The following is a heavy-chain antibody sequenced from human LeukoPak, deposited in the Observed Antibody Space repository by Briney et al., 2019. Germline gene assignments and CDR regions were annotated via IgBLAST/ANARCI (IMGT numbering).Heavy chain of an antibody. Sequence: DSVKVSCKASGYTFSSYGISWVRQAPGQGLEGMGWISVYNGNTNNIQKLQGRVTMTRDTSTNTAYMELRSLRSDDTAVYYCARDAYTSGADYWGQGTLVTVSS. J-gene: IGHJ4*02. CDR1: GYTFSSYG. D-gene: IGHD3-16*01. CDR3: ARDAYTSGADY. V-gene: IGHV1-18*01. CDR2: ISVYNGNT.